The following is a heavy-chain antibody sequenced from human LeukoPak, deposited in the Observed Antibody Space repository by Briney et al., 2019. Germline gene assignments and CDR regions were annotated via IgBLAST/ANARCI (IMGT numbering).Heavy chain of an antibody. Sequence: ASVKVSCKASGYTFTGYYMHRVRQAPGQGLEWMGWINPNSGGTNYAQKFQGRVTMTRDTSISTAYMELSRLRSDDTAVYYCARDPGGYCSGGSCHIHYWGQGTLVTVSS. V-gene: IGHV1-2*02. D-gene: IGHD2-15*01. CDR3: ARDPGGYCSGGSCHIHY. CDR1: GYTFTGYY. J-gene: IGHJ4*02. CDR2: INPNSGGT.